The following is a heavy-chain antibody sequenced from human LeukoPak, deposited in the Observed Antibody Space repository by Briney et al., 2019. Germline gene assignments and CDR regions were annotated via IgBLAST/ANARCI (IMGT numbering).Heavy chain of an antibody. V-gene: IGHV3-48*03. J-gene: IGHJ4*02. CDR2: ISSSGNII. Sequence: GGSLRLSCAASGFTFSSYEMNWVRQAPGKGLEWISYISSSGNIIYYADSVKGRFTISRDNAKNSLYLQMNSLRAEDTAVYFFARATFYWLSTPTWYFDYWGQGTLVTVSS. CDR1: GFTFSSYE. CDR3: ARATFYWLSTPTWYFDY. D-gene: IGHD3-9*01.